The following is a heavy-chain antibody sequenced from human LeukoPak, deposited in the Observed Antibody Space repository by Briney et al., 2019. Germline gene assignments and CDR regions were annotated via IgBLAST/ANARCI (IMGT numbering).Heavy chain of an antibody. CDR2: IYYSGST. D-gene: IGHD2-21*02. CDR1: GGSLRSYC. J-gene: IGHJ2*01. CDR3: ARGDGGDELARDCSYFDL. V-gene: IGHV4-59*01. Sequence: PSETLSLTCTVSGGSLRSYCWNWIRQPPGKGLEWIGYIYYSGSTDYNPSLRSRVTISVDTSKNQFSLKLSSVTAADTAVYYCARGDGGDELARDCSYFDLWGRGTLVTVSS.